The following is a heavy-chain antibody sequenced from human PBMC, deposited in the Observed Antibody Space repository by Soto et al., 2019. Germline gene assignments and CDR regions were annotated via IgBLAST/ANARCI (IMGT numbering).Heavy chain of an antibody. CDR1: GFTFSSYA. CDR2: ISGSGGST. V-gene: IGHV3-23*01. CDR3: ARRGSGSYSDD. Sequence: EVQLLESGGGLVQPGGSLRLSCAASGFTFSSYAMRWVRQAPGKGLEWVSAISGSGGSTYYADSVKGRFTISRDNSKTPLYLQMNSLRAEDTAVYYGARRGSGSYSDDWGQGTLVTVSS. J-gene: IGHJ4*02. D-gene: IGHD1-26*01.